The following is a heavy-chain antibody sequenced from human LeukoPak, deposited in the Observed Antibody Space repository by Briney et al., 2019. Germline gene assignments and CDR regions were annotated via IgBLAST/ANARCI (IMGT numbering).Heavy chain of an antibody. CDR3: ARDRRLTAAGNFYWFDP. CDR2: IYHSGST. D-gene: IGHD6-13*01. V-gene: IGHV4-38-2*02. J-gene: IGHJ5*02. CDR1: GYSISSGYY. Sequence: SETLSLTCAVSGYSISSGYYWGWIRQPPGKGLECIGSIYHSGSTYYNPSLKSRLTISVDTSKNQFSLKLSSVTAADTAVYYCARDRRLTAAGNFYWFDPWGQGTLVTVSS.